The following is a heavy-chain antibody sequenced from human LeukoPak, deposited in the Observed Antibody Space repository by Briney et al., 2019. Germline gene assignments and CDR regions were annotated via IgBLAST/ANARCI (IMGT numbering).Heavy chain of an antibody. J-gene: IGHJ4*02. CDR2: IYYSGST. D-gene: IGHD3-10*01. CDR1: GGSISSYY. V-gene: IGHV4-59*01. Sequence: TASETLSLTCTVSGGSISSYYWSWIRQPPGKGLEGIGYIYYSGSTNYNPSLKSRVTISVDTSKNQFSLKLSSVTTADTAVYYCARVRRELLWFGEFLFDYWGQGTLVTVSS. CDR3: ARVRRELLWFGEFLFDY.